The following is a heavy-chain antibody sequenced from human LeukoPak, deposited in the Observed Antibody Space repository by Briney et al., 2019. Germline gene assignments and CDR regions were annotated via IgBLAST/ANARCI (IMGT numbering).Heavy chain of an antibody. CDR1: GFTFSSYW. CDR2: IKQDGSEK. J-gene: IGHJ6*02. D-gene: IGHD3-3*01. V-gene: IGHV3-7*01. CDR3: ARAPYDFWSGYLHGMDV. Sequence: GGSLRLSCAASGFTFSSYWMSWVRQAPGKGLEWVANIKQDGSEKYHVDSVKGRFTISRDNAKNSLYLQMNSLRAEDTAVYYCARAPYDFWSGYLHGMDVWGQGTTVTVSS.